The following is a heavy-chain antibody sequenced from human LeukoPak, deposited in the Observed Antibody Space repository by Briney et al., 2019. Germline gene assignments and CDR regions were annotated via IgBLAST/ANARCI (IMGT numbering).Heavy chain of an antibody. D-gene: IGHD3-3*01. CDR1: GFTFSSYS. CDR3: ARDGYDFWSGYYTPDA. Sequence: GGSLRLSCAASGFTFSSYSMNWVRQAPGKGLEWVSSISSSSSYIYYADSVKGRFTISRDNAKNSLYLQMNSLRAEDTAVYYCARDGYDFWSGYYTPDAWGKGTTVTVSS. CDR2: ISSSSSYI. J-gene: IGHJ6*04. V-gene: IGHV3-21*01.